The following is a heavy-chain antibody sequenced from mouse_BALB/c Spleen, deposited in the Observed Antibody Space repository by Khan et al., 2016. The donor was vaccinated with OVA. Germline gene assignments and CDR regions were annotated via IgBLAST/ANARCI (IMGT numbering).Heavy chain of an antibody. J-gene: IGHJ3*01. V-gene: IGHV5-6*01. Sequence: EVRLVESGGDVVKPGGSLKLSCAASGFTFSTYGMSWVRQTPDKRLEWVATVSTGGHYTYYPDTVKGRFTISRDNATDTLYLQMSSLKSEDTAMFYCARLAYFYDSEGFAYWGQGTLVTVSA. D-gene: IGHD1-1*01. CDR3: ARLAYFYDSEGFAY. CDR2: VSTGGHYT. CDR1: GFTFSTYG.